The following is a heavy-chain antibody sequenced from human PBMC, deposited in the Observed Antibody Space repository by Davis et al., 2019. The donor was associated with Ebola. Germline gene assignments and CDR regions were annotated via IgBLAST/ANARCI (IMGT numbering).Heavy chain of an antibody. J-gene: IGHJ5*02. D-gene: IGHD1-26*01. V-gene: IGHV1-24*01. CDR2: FDPEDGET. CDR1: GYTLTELS. CDR3: ARDGEERGNYPGWFDP. Sequence: ASVKVSCKVSGYTLTELSMHWVRQAPGKGLAWMGGFDPEDGETIYAQKFQGRVTMTEDTSTDTAYMELSSLRSEDMAVYYCARDGEERGNYPGWFDPWGQGTLVTVSS.